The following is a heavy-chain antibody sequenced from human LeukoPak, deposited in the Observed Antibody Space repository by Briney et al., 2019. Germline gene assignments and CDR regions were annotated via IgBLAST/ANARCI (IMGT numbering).Heavy chain of an antibody. J-gene: IGHJ3*02. CDR3: AREEGYCSSTSCFGALDI. V-gene: IGHV4-30-4*08. D-gene: IGHD2-2*01. CDR2: IYYSGST. CDR1: GGSISSYY. Sequence: SETLSLTCTVSGGSISSYYWSWIRQPPGTGLEWIGYIYYSGSTYYNPSLKSRVTISVDTSKNQFSLKLSSVTAADTAVYYCAREEGYCSSTSCFGALDIWGQGTMVTVSS.